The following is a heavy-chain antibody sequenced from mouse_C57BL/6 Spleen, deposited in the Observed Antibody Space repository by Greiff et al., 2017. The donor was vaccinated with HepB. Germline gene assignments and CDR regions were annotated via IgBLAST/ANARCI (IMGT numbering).Heavy chain of an antibody. CDR2: ISYDGSN. CDR3: GASFITTKYYFDY. Sequence: EVQLQESGPGLVKPSQSLSLTCSVTGYSITSGYYWNWIRQFPGNKLEWMGYISYDGSNNYNPSLKNRISITRDTSKNQFFLKLNSVTTEDTATYYCGASFITTKYYFDYWGQGTTLTVSS. D-gene: IGHD1-1*01. CDR1: GYSITSGYY. J-gene: IGHJ2*01. V-gene: IGHV3-6*01.